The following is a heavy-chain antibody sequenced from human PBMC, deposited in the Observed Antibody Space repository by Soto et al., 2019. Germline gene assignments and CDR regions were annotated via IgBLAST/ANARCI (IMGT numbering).Heavy chain of an antibody. Sequence: VQLLESGGGLVQPGGSLRLSCAASGFTFSSYGMTWVRQAPGKGLEWVSFSSATGAGTYYADSVKGRFTISRDNSKHTLYLQMTSLRADDTDVYYCAKDRRAGGNYGFYSDFWGQGALVIVSS. CDR3: AKDRRAGGNYGFYSDF. V-gene: IGHV3-23*01. CDR2: SSATGAGT. CDR1: GFTFSSYG. J-gene: IGHJ4*02. D-gene: IGHD1-7*01.